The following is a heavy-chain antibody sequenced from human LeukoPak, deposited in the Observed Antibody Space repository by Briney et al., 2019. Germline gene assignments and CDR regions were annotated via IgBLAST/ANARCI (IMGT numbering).Heavy chain of an antibody. CDR2: ISGSGGST. V-gene: IGHV3-23*01. Sequence: GGSLRLSCAASGFTFSSYSMNWVRQAPGKGLEWVSAISGSGGSTYYADSVKGRFTISRDNSKNTLYLQMNSLRAEDTAVYYCARAREERTTFLDYWGQGTLVTVSS. D-gene: IGHD1-7*01. J-gene: IGHJ4*02. CDR3: ARAREERTTFLDY. CDR1: GFTFSSYS.